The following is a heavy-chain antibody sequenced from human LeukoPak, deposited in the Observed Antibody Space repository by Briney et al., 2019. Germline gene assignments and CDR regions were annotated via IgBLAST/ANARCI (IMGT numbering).Heavy chain of an antibody. CDR2: ISGSGGST. D-gene: IGHD3-3*01. CDR1: GFTFSAYE. Sequence: GGSLRLSCAASGFTFSAYEMNWVRQAPGKGLEWVSAISGSGGSTYYADSVKGRFTISRDNSKNTLYLQMNSLRAEDTAVYYCARGDPIYDFWSGGDYWGQGSLVTVSS. V-gene: IGHV3-23*01. CDR3: ARGDPIYDFWSGGDY. J-gene: IGHJ4*02.